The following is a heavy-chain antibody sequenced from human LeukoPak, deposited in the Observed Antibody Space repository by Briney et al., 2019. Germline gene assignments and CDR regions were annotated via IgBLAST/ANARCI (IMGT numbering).Heavy chain of an antibody. CDR1: GGSISSSSYY. CDR2: IYYSGST. D-gene: IGHD2-15*01. CDR3: GREVVVVVAAQNYGMDV. J-gene: IGHJ6*02. Sequence: PSETLSLTCTVSGGSISSSSYYWGWIRQPPGKGLEWIGSIYYSGSTYYNPSLKGRVTISVDTSKNQFSLKLSSVTAADTAVYYCGREVVVVVAAQNYGMDVWAKGPRSPSP. V-gene: IGHV4-39*02.